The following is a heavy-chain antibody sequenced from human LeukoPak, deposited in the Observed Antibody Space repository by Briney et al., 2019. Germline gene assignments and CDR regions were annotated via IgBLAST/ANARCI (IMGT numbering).Heavy chain of an antibody. CDR2: IYYSGSA. CDR1: GGSISSSSYS. J-gene: IGHJ4*02. D-gene: IGHD4-11*01. V-gene: IGHV4-39*01. Sequence: SETLSLTCTVSGGSISSSSYSWGWIRQPPGKGLEWIGSIYYSGSAYYNPSLKSRVTISVDTSKNQFSLKLSSVTAADMAVYYRASHTYSNSFDYWGQGTLVTVSS. CDR3: ASHTYSNSFDY.